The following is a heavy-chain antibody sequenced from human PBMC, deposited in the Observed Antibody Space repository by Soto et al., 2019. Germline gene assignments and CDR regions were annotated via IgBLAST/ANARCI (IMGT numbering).Heavy chain of an antibody. Sequence: QVQLVQSGAEVKKPGASVKVSCKSSGYTFSMSGISWVRQAPGQGLEWMGWISGYNGKTNYEQKFQDRVTMTTDTSTNMAYMELRNLRSDDTAVYYCAREGPRPYYYYGMDVWGQGTTVTVSS. J-gene: IGHJ6*02. CDR2: ISGYNGKT. CDR1: GYTFSMSG. V-gene: IGHV1-18*01. CDR3: AREGPRPYYYYGMDV.